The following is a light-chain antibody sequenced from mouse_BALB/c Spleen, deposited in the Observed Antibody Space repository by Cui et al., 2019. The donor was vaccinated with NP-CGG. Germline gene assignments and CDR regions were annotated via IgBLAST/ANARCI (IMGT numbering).Light chain of an antibody. V-gene: IGLV1*01. CDR2: GTN. Sequence: QAVVTQASALTTSPGETVTFTCRSSTGAVTSSNYANWVQEKPDHLFTGLIGGTNNRVPGVPARFSGSLIGDKAALTIIGAQTEDEAIYFCALWYSNHWVFGGGTKLTVL. CDR3: ALWYSNHWV. CDR1: TGAVTSSNY. J-gene: IGLJ1*01.